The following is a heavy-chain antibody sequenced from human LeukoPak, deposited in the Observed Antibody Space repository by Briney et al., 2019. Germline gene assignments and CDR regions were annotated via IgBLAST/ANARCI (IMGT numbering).Heavy chain of an antibody. V-gene: IGHV1-69*01. D-gene: IGHD3-10*01. CDR3: ASCFITMVRGVPYYYYYYGMDV. CDR1: GGTFSSYA. CDR2: IIPIFGTA. J-gene: IGHJ6*02. Sequence: SVKVSCKASGGTFSSYAISWVRQAPGQGLEWMGGIIPIFGTANYAQKFQGRVTITADESTSTAYMELSSLRSEDTAVYYCASCFITMVRGVPYYYYYYGMDVWGQGTTVTVSS.